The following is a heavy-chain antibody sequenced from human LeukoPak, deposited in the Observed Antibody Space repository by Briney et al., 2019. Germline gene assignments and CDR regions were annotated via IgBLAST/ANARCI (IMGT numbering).Heavy chain of an antibody. CDR3: ARGGAYYDSSGYPLLDY. J-gene: IGHJ4*02. D-gene: IGHD3-22*01. CDR2: IWFDGSNK. CDR1: GFTFSSYG. Sequence: GRSLRLSCEASGFTFSSYGMHWVRQAPGKGLEWVAVIWFDGSNKYYADSVKGRFTISRDNSKKTLYLQMNSLRAEDTAVYYCARGGAYYDSSGYPLLDYWGQGALVTVSS. V-gene: IGHV3-33*01.